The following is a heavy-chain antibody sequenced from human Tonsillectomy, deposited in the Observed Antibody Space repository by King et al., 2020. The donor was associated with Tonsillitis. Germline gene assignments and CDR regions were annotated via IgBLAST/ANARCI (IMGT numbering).Heavy chain of an antibody. D-gene: IGHD6-19*01. CDR1: GGSYSGYY. CDR3: ASRFVDTRGWYAFDAVDI. CDR2: INHSGST. Sequence: VQLQQWGAGLLKPSETLSLTCAVYGGSYSGYYWSWIRQPPGKGLEWIGEINHSGSTNYKPSLKSRVPISANTSTNQFSLELSSVTAADTAVYYWASRFVDTRGWYAFDAVDIWGQGTMVTVSS. V-gene: IGHV4-34*01. J-gene: IGHJ3*02.